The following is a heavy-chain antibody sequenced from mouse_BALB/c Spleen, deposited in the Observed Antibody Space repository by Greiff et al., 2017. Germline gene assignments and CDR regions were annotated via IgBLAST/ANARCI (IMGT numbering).Heavy chain of an antibody. V-gene: IGHV3-2*02. D-gene: IGHD2-14*01. CDR1: GYSITSDYA. CDR3: ASETAYYRYDGGMDY. CDR2: ISYSGST. Sequence: EVKLLESGPGLVKPSQSLSLTCTVTGYSITSDYAWNWIRQFPGNKLEWMGYISYSGSTSYNPSLKSRISITRDTSKNQFFLQLNSVTTEDTATYYCASETAYYRYDGGMDYWGQGTSVTVSS. J-gene: IGHJ4*01.